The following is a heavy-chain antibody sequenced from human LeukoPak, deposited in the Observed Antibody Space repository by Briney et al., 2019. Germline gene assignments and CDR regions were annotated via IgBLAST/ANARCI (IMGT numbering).Heavy chain of an antibody. Sequence: GGSLRLSCAASGFTFSAHYLDWVRQAPGKGLEWVGRSRNKANSYTTEYAASVRGRFTISRDDSKNSLYLQMNSLKIEDTAVYYCTTGAHYYDSSGYSVDYWGQGTLVTVSS. CDR2: SRNKANSYTT. CDR3: TTGAHYYDSSGYSVDY. D-gene: IGHD3-22*01. J-gene: IGHJ4*02. CDR1: GFTFSAHY. V-gene: IGHV3-72*01.